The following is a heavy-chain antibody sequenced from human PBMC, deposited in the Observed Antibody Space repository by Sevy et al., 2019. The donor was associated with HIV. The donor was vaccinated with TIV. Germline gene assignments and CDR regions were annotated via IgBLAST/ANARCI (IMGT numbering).Heavy chain of an antibody. CDR2: IKSKTDGGTT. CDR1: GFTFSNAW. D-gene: IGHD5-12*01. Sequence: GGSLRLSCAASGFTFSNAWMSWVRQAPGKGLEWVGRIKSKTDGGTTDYAAPVKGRFTISRDDSKNTLYLQMNSLKTEDTAVYYCTTGKDIAATIYYYYYGMDVWGQGTTVTVSS. J-gene: IGHJ6*02. V-gene: IGHV3-15*01. CDR3: TTGKDIAATIYYYYYGMDV.